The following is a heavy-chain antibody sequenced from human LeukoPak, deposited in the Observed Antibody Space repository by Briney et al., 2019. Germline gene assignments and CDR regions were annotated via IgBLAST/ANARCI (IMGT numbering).Heavy chain of an antibody. J-gene: IGHJ4*02. V-gene: IGHV3-11*06. CDR2: ISSSSSYT. D-gene: IGHD6-19*01. Sequence: GGSLRLSCAASGFTFSDYYMSWIRQAPGKGLEWVSYISSSSSYTNYADSVKGRFTISRDNAKNSLYLQMNSLRAEGTAVYYCARSHSSGWYEFPYWGQGTLVTVSS. CDR1: GFTFSDYY. CDR3: ARSHSSGWYEFPY.